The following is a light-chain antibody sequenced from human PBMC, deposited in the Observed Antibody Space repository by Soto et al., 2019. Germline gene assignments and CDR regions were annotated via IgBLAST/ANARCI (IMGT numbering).Light chain of an antibody. CDR2: DAS. CDR3: QQRSNWPRT. Sequence: IVFTQSPATLSLSPGERATLSCRASQSVSSYLAWYHQKHGQAPSLLIYDASNRATGIPARFSGSGSGTDLTITITSLEPEDFEVYYCQQRSNWPRTFGQGTKVDIK. J-gene: IGKJ1*01. CDR1: QSVSSY. V-gene: IGKV3-11*01.